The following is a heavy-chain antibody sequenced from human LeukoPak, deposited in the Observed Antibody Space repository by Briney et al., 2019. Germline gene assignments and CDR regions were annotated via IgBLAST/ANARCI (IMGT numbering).Heavy chain of an antibody. CDR1: GGTFSSYA. V-gene: IGHV1-69*06. Sequence: ASVKVSCKASGGTFSSYAISWVRQAPGQGLEWIGGIIPIFGTANYAQKFQGRVTITADKSTSTAYMELSSLRSEDTAVYYCARDGCSGGSCYFVNLGYWGQGTLVTVSS. D-gene: IGHD2-15*01. CDR2: IIPIFGTA. CDR3: ARDGCSGGSCYFVNLGY. J-gene: IGHJ4*02.